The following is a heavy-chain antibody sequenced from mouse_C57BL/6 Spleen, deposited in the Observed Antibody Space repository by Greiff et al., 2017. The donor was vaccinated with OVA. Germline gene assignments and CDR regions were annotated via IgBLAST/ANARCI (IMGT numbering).Heavy chain of an antibody. J-gene: IGHJ1*03. CDR1: GFTFTDYY. Sequence: EVKLMESVGGLVQPGGSLSLSCAASGFTFTDYYMSWVRQPPGPALEWLGFIRHKANGSTTEYSVSVKGRLTISRDNSQSILYLQMNALRAEDSATYYCARSSTGVARNWDFDVWGTGTTVTVSS. CDR2: IRHKANGSTT. V-gene: IGHV7-3*01. CDR3: ARSSTGVARNWDFDV. D-gene: IGHD1-1*01.